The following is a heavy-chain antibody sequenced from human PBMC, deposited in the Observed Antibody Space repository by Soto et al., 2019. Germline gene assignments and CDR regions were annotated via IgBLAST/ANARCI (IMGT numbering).Heavy chain of an antibody. CDR2: IYPGDSDT. Sequence: EVQLVQSGAEVKKPGESLKISCLGSEYSFTDYWISWVRQMPGKGLEWMGMIYPGDSDTRYSPSFQGQFTISVDKSTSTAFLQWSSLKASDTAIYYCTRNRPFDSWGQGTPVTVSS. CDR1: EYSFTDYW. V-gene: IGHV5-51*03. CDR3: TRNRPFDS. J-gene: IGHJ4*02.